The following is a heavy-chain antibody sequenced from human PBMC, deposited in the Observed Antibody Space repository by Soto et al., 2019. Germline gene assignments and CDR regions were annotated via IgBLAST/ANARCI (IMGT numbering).Heavy chain of an antibody. D-gene: IGHD3-16*01. J-gene: IGHJ4*02. CDR1: GFTFSSYA. CDR3: ASNTRYDPPDY. V-gene: IGHV3-23*01. CDR2: ISVSGGST. Sequence: EVPRLESGGGVVQPGGSLSLSCAASGFTFSSYAMSWVRQAPGKGLAWVSGISVSGGSTYYADSVKGRFTISRDNSKNTLYLQMNSVRAEDTAVYYCASNTRYDPPDYWGQGTLVTVSS.